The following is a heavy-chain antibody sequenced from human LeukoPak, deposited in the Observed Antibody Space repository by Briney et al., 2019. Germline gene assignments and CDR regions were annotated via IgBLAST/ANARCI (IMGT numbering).Heavy chain of an antibody. CDR3: ARVPTEGVTGTYYYYYYGMDV. D-gene: IGHD3-10*01. J-gene: IGHJ6*02. CDR2: IHHSGST. V-gene: IGHV4-4*02. Sequence: SLTCGDWWTWVRQPPGKGLEWIGEIHHSGSTNYNPSLKSRATISVDKSKNQYSLMLSSVTAADTAVYYCARVPTEGVTGTYYYYYYGMDVWGQGTTVTVSS. CDR1: SLTCGDW.